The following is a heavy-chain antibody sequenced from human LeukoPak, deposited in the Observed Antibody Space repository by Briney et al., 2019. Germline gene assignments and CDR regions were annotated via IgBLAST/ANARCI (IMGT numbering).Heavy chain of an antibody. CDR1: GSTFSSYA. J-gene: IGHJ5*02. D-gene: IGHD6-13*01. CDR2: ITGGGGST. Sequence: PGGSLRLSCAASGSTFSSYAMAWFRQAPGKGLEWVSTITGGGGSTYYADSVKGRFTISRDNSKDTLYLLMNSLRAEDTAVYYCAKGVFATPGAPWGQGTLVTVSS. CDR3: AKGVFATPGAP. V-gene: IGHV3-23*01.